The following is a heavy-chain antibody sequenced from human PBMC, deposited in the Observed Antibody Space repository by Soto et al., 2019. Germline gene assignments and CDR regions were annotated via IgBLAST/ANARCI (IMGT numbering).Heavy chain of an antibody. D-gene: IGHD4-4*01. CDR3: AKSYDYSDYVDY. V-gene: IGHV3-33*06. J-gene: IGHJ4*02. CDR1: GCNFSHYG. CDR2: IWYDGSTQ. Sequence: AGTLRLSCAVSGCNFSHYGMQWGRLAPGQGQEWLTVIWYDGSTQHYAKPVIGRLTISRENTRNTLYLQMHSLRADDTAIYYCAKSYDYSDYVDYWGQGTLVTVSS.